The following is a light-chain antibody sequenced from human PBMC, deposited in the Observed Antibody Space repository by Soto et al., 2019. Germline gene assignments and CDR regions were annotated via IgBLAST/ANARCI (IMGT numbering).Light chain of an antibody. CDR2: DPS. V-gene: IGKV3-20*01. CDR1: QSVSARY. J-gene: IGKJ5*01. CDR3: QQYGTSPIT. Sequence: EIVLTQSPGTLSLSPGERATLSCRASQSVSARYLAWYQQKPGQAPRLLIYDPSSRATGSPDRFRGSGSGTAFTLTIARLEPEDVAEYYCQQYGTSPITFGQGTRLEMK.